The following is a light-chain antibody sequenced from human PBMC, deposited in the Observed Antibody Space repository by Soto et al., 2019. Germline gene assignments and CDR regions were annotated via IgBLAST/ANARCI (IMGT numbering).Light chain of an antibody. CDR1: QSVSSN. V-gene: IGKV3-15*01. CDR2: GAS. J-gene: IGKJ1*01. CDR3: QQYGGSVPWT. Sequence: EIVMTQSPATLSVSPGERATLSCRASQSVSSNLAWYQQKAGQAPRLLMYGASTRAIGIPGRFSGSGSGTEFTLTISSLQSEDFAVYYCQQYGGSVPWTFGQGTKVE.